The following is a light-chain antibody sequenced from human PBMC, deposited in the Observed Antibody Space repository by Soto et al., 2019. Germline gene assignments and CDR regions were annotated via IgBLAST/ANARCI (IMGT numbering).Light chain of an antibody. Sequence: QSALTQPPCASGSPGQSVTMSCTGTGSDIGTYKYVSWYQQHPGQAPKLMIYEVSKRPSGVPDRFSGSKSGNTASLTVSGLQSEDEADYYCTSYAGSSNWVFGGGTKVTVL. CDR2: EVS. V-gene: IGLV2-8*01. CDR3: TSYAGSSNWV. CDR1: GSDIGTYKY. J-gene: IGLJ3*02.